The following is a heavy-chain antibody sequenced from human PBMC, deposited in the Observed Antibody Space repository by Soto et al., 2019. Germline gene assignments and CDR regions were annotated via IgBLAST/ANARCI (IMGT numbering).Heavy chain of an antibody. V-gene: IGHV1-18*01. CDR3: AGGRTWGARDFDN. CDR2: ISAYNGHT. J-gene: IGHJ4*02. Sequence: QVQLVQSGGEVKRPGASVRVSCKASGYTFNSYGISWVRQAPGQGLEWMGWISAYNGHTDYARKFQGRVAMTRDISTNTVSMELRDLRFDDTAVYYCAGGRTWGARDFDNWGQGTLVTVSS. D-gene: IGHD3-16*01. CDR1: GYTFNSYG.